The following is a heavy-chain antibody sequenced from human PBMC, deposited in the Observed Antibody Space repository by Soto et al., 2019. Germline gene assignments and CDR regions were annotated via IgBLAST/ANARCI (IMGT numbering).Heavy chain of an antibody. Sequence: GGSLRLSCAASGFTFSSYAMSWVRQAPGKGLEWVSAISGSGGSTYYADSVKGRFTISRDNSKNTLYLQMNSLRAEDTAVYYCATGGGYCSSSRCYAGFDSWGQGTLVTVSS. V-gene: IGHV3-23*01. D-gene: IGHD2-2*01. J-gene: IGHJ4*02. CDR2: ISGSGGST. CDR3: ATGGGYCSSSRCYAGFDS. CDR1: GFTFSSYA.